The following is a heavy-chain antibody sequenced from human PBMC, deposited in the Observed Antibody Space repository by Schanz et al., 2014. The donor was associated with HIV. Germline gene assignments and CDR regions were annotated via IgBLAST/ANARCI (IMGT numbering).Heavy chain of an antibody. J-gene: IGHJ5*02. CDR3: AREYYSRNWNWFDP. Sequence: EVQLVESGGGLVQPGESLRLSCAVSGFRFSSHAMTWVRQAPGKGLEWVSDISISGETTYYADSVKGRFTVSRDNSKNMLYLQMNSLRAEDTAVYYCAREYYSRNWNWFDPWGQGTLVTVSS. V-gene: IGHV3-23*04. CDR1: GFRFSSHA. CDR2: ISISGETT. D-gene: IGHD6-13*01.